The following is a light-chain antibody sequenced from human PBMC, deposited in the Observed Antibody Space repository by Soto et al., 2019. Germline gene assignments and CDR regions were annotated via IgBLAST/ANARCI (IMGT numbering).Light chain of an antibody. Sequence: EIVLTQGPGTLYLSPGERATLTCRTRQSMIAPYLAWYQQKPGKAPRLLLDGASHRATCIPDMFSGSGSGTDFTLTISSLQPAASATYSCPHSYRALVAFGQGTKVEI. CDR2: GAS. V-gene: IGKV3-20*01. CDR1: QSMIAPY. CDR3: PHSYRALVA. J-gene: IGKJ1*01.